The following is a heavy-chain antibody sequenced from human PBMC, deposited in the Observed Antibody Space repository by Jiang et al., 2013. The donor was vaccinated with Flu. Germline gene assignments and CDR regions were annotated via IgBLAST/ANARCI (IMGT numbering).Heavy chain of an antibody. Sequence: VQPGRSLRLSCAASGFTFSSYGIHWVRQAPGKGLEWVAFISYDGSEKYYVDSVKGRFTISRDKSRNTLYLQMNSLRAADTAIYYCARTKDSYYFDYWGQGTLVTVSS. V-gene: IGHV3-33*05. J-gene: IGHJ4*02. CDR1: GFTFSSYG. CDR2: ISYDGSEK. CDR3: ARTKDSYYFDY. D-gene: IGHD5-18*01.